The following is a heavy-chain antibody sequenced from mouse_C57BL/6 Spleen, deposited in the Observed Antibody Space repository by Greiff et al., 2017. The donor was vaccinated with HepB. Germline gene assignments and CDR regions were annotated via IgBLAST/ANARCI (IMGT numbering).Heavy chain of an antibody. D-gene: IGHD1-1*01. J-gene: IGHJ3*01. Sequence: EVQLQQSGAELVRPGASVKLSCTASGFNIKDDYMHWVKQRPEQGLEWIGWIDPENGDTEYASKFQGKATITADTSSNTAYLQLSSLTSEDTAVYYCTYPLTFITTAFAYWGQGTLVTVSA. V-gene: IGHV14-4*01. CDR1: GFNIKDDY. CDR3: TYPLTFITTAFAY. CDR2: IDPENGDT.